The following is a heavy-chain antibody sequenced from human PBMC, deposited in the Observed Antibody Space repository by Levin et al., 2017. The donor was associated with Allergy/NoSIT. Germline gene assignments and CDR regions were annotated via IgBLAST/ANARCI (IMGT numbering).Heavy chain of an antibody. J-gene: IGHJ4*02. V-gene: IGHV1-2*02. CDR3: ARDLGPNYFDR. CDR2: INPNSGGT. Sequence: ASVKVSCKASGYTFTGHFMHWVRQAPGQGLEWMGWINPNSGGTTYAQNFQGRVSMTRDTSISTAYMELSRLISDDTAVYYCARDLGPNYFDRWGQGTLVTVSS. CDR1: GYTFTGHF.